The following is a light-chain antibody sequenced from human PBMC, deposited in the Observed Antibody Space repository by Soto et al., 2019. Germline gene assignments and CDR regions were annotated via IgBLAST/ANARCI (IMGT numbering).Light chain of an antibody. CDR3: TSYTSSSTYV. CDR1: SSDVGGYNY. Sequence: QSALTQPASVSGSPGQSITISCTGTSSDVGGYNYVSWYQQHPGKAPKLMISAVSNRPSGVSNRFSGSKSGNTASLTISGLQAEDEADYYCTSYTSSSTYVFGTGTKVTVL. V-gene: IGLV2-14*01. CDR2: AVS. J-gene: IGLJ1*01.